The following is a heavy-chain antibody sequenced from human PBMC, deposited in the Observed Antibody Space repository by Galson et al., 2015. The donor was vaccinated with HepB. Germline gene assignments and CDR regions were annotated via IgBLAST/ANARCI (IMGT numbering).Heavy chain of an antibody. CDR1: GYTFTNYI. Sequence: SVKVSCKASGYTFTNYIIHWVRQAPGQRLEWMGWISTGNGNTKYSQKFRDRVTLTRDTSASTAYTELSSLRSEDTAVYYCAASPTVTHYYYMDVWGKGTTVIVSS. J-gene: IGHJ6*03. CDR2: ISTGNGNT. V-gene: IGHV1-3*04. CDR3: AASPTVTHYYYMDV. D-gene: IGHD4-17*01.